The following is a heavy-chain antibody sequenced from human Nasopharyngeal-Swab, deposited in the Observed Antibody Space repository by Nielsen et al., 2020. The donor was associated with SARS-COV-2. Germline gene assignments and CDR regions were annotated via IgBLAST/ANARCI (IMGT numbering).Heavy chain of an antibody. J-gene: IGHJ4*02. CDR2: TLYRSKWYN. CDR1: GDSVSSHSAG. D-gene: IGHD3-3*01. Sequence: SQTLSLTCAISGDSVSSHSAGWNWIRQSPSRGLEWLGRTLYRSKWYNDYAESVKGRIAVNPDTSKNQFSLQLNSVTPGDTAVYYCARGRDFSFDSWGQGTLVTASS. V-gene: IGHV6-1*01. CDR3: ARGRDFSFDS.